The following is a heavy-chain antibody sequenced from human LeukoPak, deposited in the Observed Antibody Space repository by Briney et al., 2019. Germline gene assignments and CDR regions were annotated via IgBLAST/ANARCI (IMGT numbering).Heavy chain of an antibody. CDR2: IYYSGST. CDR1: GGSIGSYY. CDR3: ARGGDSKHLVN. Sequence: SETLSLTCTVSGGSIGSYYWSWIRQPPGKGLEWIGYIYYSGSTNYNPSLKSRVTISVDTSKSQFSLNLSSLTAADTAVYYCARGGDSKHLVNWGQGTLVTVSS. D-gene: IGHD3-3*02. J-gene: IGHJ4*02. V-gene: IGHV4-59*01.